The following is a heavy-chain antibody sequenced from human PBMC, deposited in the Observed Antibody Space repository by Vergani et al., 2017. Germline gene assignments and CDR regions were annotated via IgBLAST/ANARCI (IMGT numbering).Heavy chain of an antibody. V-gene: IGHV4-39*07. J-gene: IGHJ5*02. D-gene: IGHD3-3*01. CDR3: ARXGRQEDFWSGYYLNWFDP. Sequence: QLQLQESGPGLVKPSETLSLTCTVSGGSISSSSYYWGWIRQPPGKGLEWIGSIYYSGSTYYNPALKSRVTISVDTSKNQFSLKLSYVTAADTAVYYCARXGRQEDFWSGYYLNWFDPWGQGTLVTVSS. CDR2: IYYSGST. CDR1: GGSISSSSYY.